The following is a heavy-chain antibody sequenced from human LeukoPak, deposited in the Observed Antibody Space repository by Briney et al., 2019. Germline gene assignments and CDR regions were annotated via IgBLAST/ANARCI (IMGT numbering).Heavy chain of an antibody. V-gene: IGHV1-2*02. Sequence: ASVKVSCKASGYTFSGYYIHWVRQAPGQGLEWVGWINPNSGGTNYAQKFQGRVTMTRDTSISTAYMELSRLISDDTAVYYCAGGLTLYTGSYYPQDVWGKGTTVTVSS. J-gene: IGHJ6*04. CDR1: GYTFSGYY. D-gene: IGHD1-26*01. CDR3: AGGLTLYTGSYYPQDV. CDR2: INPNSGGT.